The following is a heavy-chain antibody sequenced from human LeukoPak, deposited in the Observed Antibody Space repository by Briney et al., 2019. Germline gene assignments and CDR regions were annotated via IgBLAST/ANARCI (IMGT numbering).Heavy chain of an antibody. CDR1: GGSISSNNYY. CDR2: LYYSGSA. V-gene: IGHV4-39*07. J-gene: IGHJ4*02. Sequence: SETLSLTCTVSGGSISSNNYYWGWIRQPPGEGLEWIGSLYYSGSAYYNPSLKSRVTISVDASKNQFSLKLSSVTAADTAVYYCARERMATIYDWGQGTLVTVSS. CDR3: ARERMATIYD. D-gene: IGHD5-24*01.